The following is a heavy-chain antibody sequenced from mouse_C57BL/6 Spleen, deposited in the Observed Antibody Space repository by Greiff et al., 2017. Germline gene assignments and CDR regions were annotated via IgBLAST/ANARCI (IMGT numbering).Heavy chain of an antibody. CDR2: INPNNGGT. Sequence: EVKLQESGPELVKPGASVKMSCKASGYTFTDYNMHWVKQSHGKSLEWIGYINPNNGGTSYNQKFKGKATLTVNKSSSTAYMELRSLTSEDSAVYYGARWEDYYGSPDYWGQGTTLTVSS. CDR1: GYTFTDYN. CDR3: ARWEDYYGSPDY. J-gene: IGHJ2*01. V-gene: IGHV1-22*01. D-gene: IGHD1-1*01.